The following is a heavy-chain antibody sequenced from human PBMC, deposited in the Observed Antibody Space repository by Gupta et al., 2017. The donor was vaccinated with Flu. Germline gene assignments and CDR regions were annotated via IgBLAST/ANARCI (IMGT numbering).Heavy chain of an antibody. J-gene: IGHJ4*02. Sequence: YDSSWGRQAPGNGLELVASICSSSCDMYYADSVKGRFTISIDNAHNSVFLQMDSLRVEDTAGYYCVRDRSNTWHRGNYCDSWGQGTRVTVTS. V-gene: IGHV3-21*01. CDR2: ICSSSCDM. CDR1: YD. CDR3: VRDRSNTWHRGNYCDS. D-gene: IGHD6-13*01.